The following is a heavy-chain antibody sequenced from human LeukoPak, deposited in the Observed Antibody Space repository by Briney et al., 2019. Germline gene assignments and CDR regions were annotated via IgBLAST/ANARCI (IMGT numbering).Heavy chain of an antibody. Sequence: SETLSLTCTVSGASISSYYWSWIRQPPGKGLEWIGYIYYSGSTNYNPSLRSRVTISVDTSKNQFSLKLSSVTAADTAVYYCASAQIQLWSYDAFGIWGQGTMVTVSS. CDR1: GASISSYY. CDR2: IYYSGST. CDR3: ASAQIQLWSYDAFGI. J-gene: IGHJ3*02. D-gene: IGHD5-18*01. V-gene: IGHV4-59*12.